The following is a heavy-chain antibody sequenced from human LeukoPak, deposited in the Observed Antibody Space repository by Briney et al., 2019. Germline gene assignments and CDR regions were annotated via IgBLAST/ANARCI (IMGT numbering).Heavy chain of an antibody. V-gene: IGHV1-69*05. CDR1: GGTFSSYA. D-gene: IGHD3-3*01. CDR2: IIPIFGTA. J-gene: IGHJ3*02. CDR3: ARSRNGPGDFDAFDI. Sequence: SVKVSCKASGGTFSSYAISWVRQAPGQGLEWMGGIIPIFGTANYAQKFQGRVTITTDESTSTAYMELSSLRSEDTAVYYCARSRNGPGDFDAFDIWGRGTMVTVSS.